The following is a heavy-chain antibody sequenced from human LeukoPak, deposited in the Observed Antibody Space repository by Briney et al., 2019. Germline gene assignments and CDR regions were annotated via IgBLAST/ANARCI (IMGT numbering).Heavy chain of an antibody. Sequence: PSETLSLTCTVSGGSISSSSYYWGWIRQPPGKGLEWIGSIYYSGSTYYNPSLKSRVTISVDKSKNQFSLKLSSVTAADTAVYYCARDSGIAAAGKPEGDYWGQGTLVTVSS. CDR2: IYYSGST. V-gene: IGHV4-39*07. CDR1: GGSISSSSYY. J-gene: IGHJ4*02. CDR3: ARDSGIAAAGKPEGDY. D-gene: IGHD6-13*01.